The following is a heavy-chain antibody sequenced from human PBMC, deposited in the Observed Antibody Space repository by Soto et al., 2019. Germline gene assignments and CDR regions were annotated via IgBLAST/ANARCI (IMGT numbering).Heavy chain of an antibody. D-gene: IGHD1-1*01. V-gene: IGHV4-30-4*01. CDR2: IFYSGTT. CDR1: GDSISSADYY. CDR3: ARDLWVEPELYYYGMDV. J-gene: IGHJ6*02. Sequence: QVQLQESGPGLVRPSQTLSLTCTVSGDSISSADYYWSWIRQTPGKGLEWIGHIFYSGTTYYNPSLKSRLTISVVTSKNHFSLRLTSVTAADTAVYYCARDLWVEPELYYYGMDVWGQGTTVTVSS.